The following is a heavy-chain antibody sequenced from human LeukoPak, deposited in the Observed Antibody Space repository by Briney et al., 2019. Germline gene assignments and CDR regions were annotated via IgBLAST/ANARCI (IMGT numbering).Heavy chain of an antibody. CDR2: IRYDGSNK. Sequence: GGSLRLACAASGFTFSSYGMDWVRQAPGKGLEWVAFIRYDGSNKYYADSVKGRFTISRDDSKNTLYLQMNSLRAEDTAVYYCAKDPDYSNYGWFDPWGQGTLVTVSS. CDR3: AKDPDYSNYGWFDP. D-gene: IGHD4-11*01. J-gene: IGHJ5*02. CDR1: GFTFSSYG. V-gene: IGHV3-30*02.